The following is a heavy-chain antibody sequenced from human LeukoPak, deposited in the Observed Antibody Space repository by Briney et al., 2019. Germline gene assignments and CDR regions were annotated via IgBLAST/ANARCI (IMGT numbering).Heavy chain of an antibody. CDR3: ARDSTLGHFDY. Sequence: SETLSLTCAVYGGSFSGYYWSWIRQPAGKGLEWIGRIYTSGSTNYNPSLKSRVTMSVDTSKNQFSLKLSSVTAADTAVYYCARDSTLGHFDYWGQGTLVTVSS. CDR1: GGSFSGYY. V-gene: IGHV4-4*07. J-gene: IGHJ4*02. D-gene: IGHD2/OR15-2a*01. CDR2: IYTSGST.